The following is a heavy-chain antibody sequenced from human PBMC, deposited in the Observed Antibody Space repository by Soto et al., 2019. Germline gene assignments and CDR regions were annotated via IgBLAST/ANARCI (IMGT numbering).Heavy chain of an antibody. J-gene: IGHJ4*02. D-gene: IGHD3-9*01. Sequence: GGSLRLSCVASGFTFDDYAMHWVRQAPGKGLEWVSGISWNSGSIGYADSVKGRFTISRDNAKNSLYLQMNSLRAEDTALYYCAKELYFDWLHYFDYWGQGTLVTVSS. CDR2: ISWNSGSI. V-gene: IGHV3-9*01. CDR1: GFTFDDYA. CDR3: AKELYFDWLHYFDY.